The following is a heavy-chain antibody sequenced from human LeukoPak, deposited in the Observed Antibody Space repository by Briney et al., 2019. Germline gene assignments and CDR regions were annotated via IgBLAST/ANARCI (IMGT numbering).Heavy chain of an antibody. V-gene: IGHV1-69*05. J-gene: IGHJ5*02. CDR2: IIPIFGTA. CDR1: GGTFSSYA. CDR3: ARDYYDSSGYHNWFDP. D-gene: IGHD3-22*01. Sequence: GASVKVSCKASGGTFSSYAISWVRQAPGQGLEWMGGIIPIFGTANYAQKFQGRVTITTDESTSTAYVELSSLRSEDTAVYYCARDYYDSSGYHNWFDPWGQGTLVTVSS.